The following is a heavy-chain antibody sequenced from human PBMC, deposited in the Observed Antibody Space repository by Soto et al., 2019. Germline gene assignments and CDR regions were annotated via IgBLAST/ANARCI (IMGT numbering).Heavy chain of an antibody. Sequence: EVQLLESGGGLVQPGGSLRLSCVASGFSLTNSAVSWVRQAPGKGLEWVSSLSVTGDSAFYSDSVKGRFTISRDISKSTLDLQMSSLRAEETAVYYCAKNGCSYPACYPYYYYLDVWGKGTTVTVSS. CDR2: LSVTGDSA. V-gene: IGHV3-23*01. CDR3: AKNGCSYPACYPYYYYLDV. J-gene: IGHJ6*03. D-gene: IGHD2-15*01. CDR1: GFSLTNSA.